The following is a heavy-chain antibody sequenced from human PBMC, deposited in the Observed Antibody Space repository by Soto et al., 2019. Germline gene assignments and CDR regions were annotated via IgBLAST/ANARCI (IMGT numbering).Heavy chain of an antibody. CDR2: LHYTGTS. D-gene: IGHD2-15*01. V-gene: IGHV4-59*01. J-gene: IGHJ4*02. CDR3: TRGGGWLTDY. Sequence: QVQLHESGPRLVKPSETLSLTCTVSGGSLSGYYWSWIRQPPGKSLEWIGNLHYTGTSNHNPSLRSCVTMSLDTATTQFSLKLSSVTAADTAFYYCTRGGGWLTDYWGQGTLVTVSS. CDR1: GGSLSGYY.